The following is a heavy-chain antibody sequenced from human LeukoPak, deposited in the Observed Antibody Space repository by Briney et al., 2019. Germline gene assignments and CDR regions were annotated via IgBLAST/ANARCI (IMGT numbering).Heavy chain of an antibody. Sequence: PGGSLRLSCAASGFTFTDYYMSWIRQAPAKGLEWVSYISTTSLYTYYAASMKGRFTISRDNAKNSLYLLMNSLRAEDTAVYYCAKGYGESAYWGQGTLVAVSS. D-gene: IGHD3-10*01. CDR1: GFTFTDYY. CDR2: ISTTSLYT. V-gene: IGHV3-11*06. J-gene: IGHJ4*02. CDR3: AKGYGESAY.